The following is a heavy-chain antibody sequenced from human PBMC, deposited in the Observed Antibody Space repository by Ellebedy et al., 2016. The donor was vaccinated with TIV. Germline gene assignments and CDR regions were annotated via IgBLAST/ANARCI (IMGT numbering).Heavy chain of an antibody. V-gene: IGHV1-2*02. D-gene: IGHD5/OR15-5a*01. CDR1: GYTFTDYY. J-gene: IGHJ4*02. CDR2: INPNSGGT. CDR3: TRDLTKIVSGDY. Sequence: AASVKVSCKTSGYTFTDYYIHWVRQAPGQGLDRTAWINPNSGGTNYAQKFQGRVTVTRDTSTSTAFLELIRLRSDDTAVYYCTRDLTKIVSGDYWGQGTLVTVSS.